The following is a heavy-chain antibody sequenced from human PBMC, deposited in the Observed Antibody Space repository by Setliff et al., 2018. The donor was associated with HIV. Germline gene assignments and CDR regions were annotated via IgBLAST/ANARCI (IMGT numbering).Heavy chain of an antibody. Sequence: TGGSLRLSCAASGFTFSDFYMNWVRQAPGKGLEWVGQIKSKTDGGTTDYAAPVKGRFIISRDDSKNTLYLQMNSLKTEDTAVYYCTTELGGSYYGWNYWGQGTLVTVSS. J-gene: IGHJ4*02. D-gene: IGHD1-26*01. CDR1: GFTFSDFY. CDR3: TTELGGSYYGWNY. V-gene: IGHV3-15*01. CDR2: IKSKTDGGTT.